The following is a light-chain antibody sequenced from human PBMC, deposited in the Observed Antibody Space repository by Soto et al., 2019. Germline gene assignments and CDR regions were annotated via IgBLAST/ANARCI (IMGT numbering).Light chain of an antibody. CDR2: EVS. Sequence: QSVLTQPASVSGSPGQSITISCTGTSSDVGGYNYVSWYQQHPGKAPKLMIYEVSNRPSGVSNRFSGSKSGNMASLTISGLQAEDEADYYCSSYTSSSLWVFGGGTKLTVL. CDR3: SSYTSSSLWV. J-gene: IGLJ3*02. CDR1: SSDVGGYNY. V-gene: IGLV2-14*01.